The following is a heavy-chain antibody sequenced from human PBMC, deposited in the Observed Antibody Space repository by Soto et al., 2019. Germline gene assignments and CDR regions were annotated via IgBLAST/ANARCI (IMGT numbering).Heavy chain of an antibody. Sequence: QVQLVDSGGGVVQPGRSLRLSCAASGFTFSSYGMHWVRQAPGKGLEWVADIWYDGSNTYYADSVNGRFTISSENSKNTLYRQMNSLRAEDTAVYYWAREVMVTAMVMWYFDLWGRGTLVTVSS. J-gene: IGHJ2*01. CDR2: IWYDGSNT. CDR3: AREVMVTAMVMWYFDL. D-gene: IGHD2-21*02. CDR1: GFTFSSYG. V-gene: IGHV3-33*01.